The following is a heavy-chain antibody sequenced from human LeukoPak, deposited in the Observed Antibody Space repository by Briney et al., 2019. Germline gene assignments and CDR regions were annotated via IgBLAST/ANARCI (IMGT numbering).Heavy chain of an antibody. CDR2: ISYDGSNK. Sequence: GGSLRLSCAASGFTFSSYGMHWVRQAPGKGLEWVAVISYDGSNKYYADSVKGRFTISRDNSKNTLYLQMNSLRAEDTAVYYCASRIAVVQPAFDIWGQGTMVTVSS. CDR3: ASRIAVVQPAFDI. V-gene: IGHV3-30*03. D-gene: IGHD6-19*01. J-gene: IGHJ3*02. CDR1: GFTFSSYG.